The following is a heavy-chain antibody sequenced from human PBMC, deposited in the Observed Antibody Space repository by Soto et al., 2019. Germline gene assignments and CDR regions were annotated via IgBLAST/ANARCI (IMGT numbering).Heavy chain of an antibody. CDR3: ARDIDNRDYYYGLDV. CDR1: GFVFKNYE. V-gene: IGHV3-48*03. D-gene: IGHD1-20*01. J-gene: IGHJ6*02. CDR2: ISNSGNTI. Sequence: GGSLRLSCVASGFVFKNYEMNWVRQAPGKGLEWISYISNSGNTIYVADSMRGRFTISIDNAKNSLFLQMNSLRADDTAVYYCARDIDNRDYYYGLDVWGQGTTVTVSS.